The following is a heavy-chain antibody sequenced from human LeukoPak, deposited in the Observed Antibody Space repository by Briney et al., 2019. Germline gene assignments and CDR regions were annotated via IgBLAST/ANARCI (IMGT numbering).Heavy chain of an antibody. J-gene: IGHJ4*02. Sequence: GGSLRLSCAASGFTFSSYAMHWVRQAPGKGLEYVSAISSNGGSTYYANSVKGRFTISRDNSKNTLYLQMGSLRAEDTAVYYCANGGDSSSWYRYYFDYWGQGTLVTVSS. V-gene: IGHV3-64*01. D-gene: IGHD6-13*01. CDR2: ISSNGGST. CDR1: GFTFSSYA. CDR3: ANGGDSSSWYRYYFDY.